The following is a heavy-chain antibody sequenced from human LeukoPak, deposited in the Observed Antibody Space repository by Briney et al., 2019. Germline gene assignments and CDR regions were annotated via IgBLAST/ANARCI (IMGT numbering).Heavy chain of an antibody. J-gene: IGHJ6*03. CDR2: FYYTGST. Sequence: TSETLSLICSVSGGSINTASYYWGWIRQPPGRGLELIGNFYYTGSTFYNSSLQSRVTISVDTSKNQFSLKLTSVTATDTSVYSCAGMKATGTSRGYIDVWGKGTTVTVSS. V-gene: IGHV4-39*01. CDR1: GGSINTASYY. CDR3: AGMKATGTSRGYIDV. D-gene: IGHD1-1*01.